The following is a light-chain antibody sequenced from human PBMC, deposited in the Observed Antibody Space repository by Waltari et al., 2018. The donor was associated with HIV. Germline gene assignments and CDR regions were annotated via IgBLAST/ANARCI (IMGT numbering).Light chain of an antibody. CDR2: WAS. V-gene: IGKV4-1*01. CDR1: LSVFYSSNDKNY. Sequence: DIVMTQSPDSLAVSLGERATLHCTPSLSVFYSSNDKNYLAWYQQRPGQPPKLLIYWASTRGSGVPDRFSGSGSGTDFTLTIRSLQAEDVAVYYCQQYYTPPYTFGQGTKLEIK. J-gene: IGKJ2*01. CDR3: QQYYTPPYT.